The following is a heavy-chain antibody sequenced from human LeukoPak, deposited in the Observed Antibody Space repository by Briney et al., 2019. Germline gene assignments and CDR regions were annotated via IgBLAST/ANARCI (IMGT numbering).Heavy chain of an antibody. CDR1: GYSFASYW. CDR2: IYPGDSDT. D-gene: IGHD1-26*01. Sequence: GDSLKISCKGSGYSFASYWIAWVRQMPGKGLEWMGIIYPGDSDTKYSPSFQGQVTISADRSINTAYLQWSSLKASDTAMYYCARHSGIHFDFWGQGTLVTVSS. V-gene: IGHV5-51*01. J-gene: IGHJ4*02. CDR3: ARHSGIHFDF.